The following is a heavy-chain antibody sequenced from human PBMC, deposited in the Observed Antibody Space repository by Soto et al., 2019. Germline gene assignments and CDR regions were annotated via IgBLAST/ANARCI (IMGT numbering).Heavy chain of an antibody. Sequence: SETLSLTCTVSGGSISSGGYYWSWIRQPSGKGLEWIGYIYDNGNTDYNPSLKSRVTMSVDTSKNQFSLRLSSVTPADTAVYYCARGRNMFSIWGQGALVTVSS. CDR2: IYDNGNT. J-gene: IGHJ4*02. V-gene: IGHV4-31*03. CDR1: GGSISSGGYY. D-gene: IGHD3-3*02. CDR3: ARGRNMFSI.